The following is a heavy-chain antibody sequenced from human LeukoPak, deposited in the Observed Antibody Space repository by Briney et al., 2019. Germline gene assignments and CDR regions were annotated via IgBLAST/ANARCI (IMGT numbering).Heavy chain of an antibody. J-gene: IGHJ4*02. V-gene: IGHV1-69*13. CDR1: GGTFSSYA. CDR2: IIPIFGTA. CDR3: ARDRTMYSSSWDPFDY. Sequence: ASVKVSCKASGGTFSSYAISWVRQAPGQGLEWMGGIIPIFGTANYAQKFQGRVPITADESTSTAYMELSSLRSEDTAVYYCARDRTMYSSSWDPFDYWGQGTLVTVSS. D-gene: IGHD6-13*01.